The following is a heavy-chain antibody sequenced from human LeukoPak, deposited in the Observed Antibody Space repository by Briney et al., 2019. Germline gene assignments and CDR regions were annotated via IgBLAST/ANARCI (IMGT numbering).Heavy chain of an antibody. CDR3: ARGSSSWPYYFDY. V-gene: IGHV1-3*01. Sequence: ASVKVSCKASGNTFTSHAVHWVRQAPGQRLEWMGWINAGNGNTKYSQKFQGRVTITRDTSASTAYMELSSLRSEDTAVYYCARGSSSWPYYFDYWGRGTLVTVSS. D-gene: IGHD6-13*01. CDR2: INAGNGNT. J-gene: IGHJ4*02. CDR1: GNTFTSHA.